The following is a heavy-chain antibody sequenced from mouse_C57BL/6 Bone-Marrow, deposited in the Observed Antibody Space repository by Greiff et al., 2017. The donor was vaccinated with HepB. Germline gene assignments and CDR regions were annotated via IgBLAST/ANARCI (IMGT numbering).Heavy chain of an antibody. Sequence: EVQLQQSGAELVRPGASVKLSCTASGFNIKDDYMHWVKQMPEQGLEWIGWIDPENGDTEYASKFQGKATITADTSSNTAYLQLSSLTSEDTAVYYCTTSGYYMDYWGQGTSVTVSS. CDR1: GFNIKDDY. CDR3: TTSGYYMDY. J-gene: IGHJ4*01. D-gene: IGHD2-3*01. V-gene: IGHV14-4*01. CDR2: IDPENGDT.